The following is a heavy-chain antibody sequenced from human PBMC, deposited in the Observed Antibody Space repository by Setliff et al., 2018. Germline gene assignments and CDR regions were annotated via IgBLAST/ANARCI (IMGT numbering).Heavy chain of an antibody. CDR1: GFTFSSYW. CDR2: IKQDGSEK. J-gene: IGHJ4*02. CDR3: TTDSMFYFDSSGYHVLDY. D-gene: IGHD3-22*01. V-gene: IGHV3-7*03. Sequence: LRLSCAASGFTFSSYWMSWVRQAPGKGLEWVANIKQDGSEKYYVDSVKGRFTISRDNAKNSLYLQMNSLRAEDTAVYYCTTDSMFYFDSSGYHVLDYWGQGTLVTVSS.